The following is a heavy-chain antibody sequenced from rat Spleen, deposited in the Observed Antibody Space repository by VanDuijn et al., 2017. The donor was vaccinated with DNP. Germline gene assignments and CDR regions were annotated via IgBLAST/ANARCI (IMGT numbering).Heavy chain of an antibody. CDR3: ARWTRYVDY. Sequence: VQLKESGPGLVKPSQSLSLTCSVTGSSIISNYWAWIRKFPGNKMEWTGYISYSGSTRYNPSLKSRISITRDTSRNHFFLHLISVTTEDTATYYCARWTRYVDYWGQGVMVPVSS. D-gene: IGHD1-7*01. CDR1: GSSIISNY. J-gene: IGHJ2*01. V-gene: IGHV3-1*01. CDR2: ISYSGST.